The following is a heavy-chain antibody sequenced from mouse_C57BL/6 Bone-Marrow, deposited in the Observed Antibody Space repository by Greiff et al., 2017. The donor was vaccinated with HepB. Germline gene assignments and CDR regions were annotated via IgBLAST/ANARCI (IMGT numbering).Heavy chain of an antibody. CDR1: GYTFTDYY. CDR3: AVPQWMRAY. CDR2: INPNNGGT. J-gene: IGHJ3*01. D-gene: IGHD6-1*01. Sequence: EVQLQQSGPELVKPGASVKISCKASGYTFTDYYMNWVKQSHGKSLEWIGDINPNNGGTSYNQKFKGKATLTVDKSSSTAYMELRSLTSEDSAVYYCAVPQWMRAYWGQGTLVTVSA. V-gene: IGHV1-26*01.